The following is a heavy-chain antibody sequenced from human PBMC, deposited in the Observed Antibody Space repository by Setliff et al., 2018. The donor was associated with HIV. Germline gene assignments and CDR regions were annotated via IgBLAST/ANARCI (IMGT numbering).Heavy chain of an antibody. Sequence: GGSLRLSCAASGFTFSNAWMSWVRQAPGKGLEWVGRIKSKTDGGTTDYAAPVKGRFTISRDDSKNTLYLQMNSLRPDDTSVYYCATPPADYRNYWGQGTLVTVSS. V-gene: IGHV3-15*01. J-gene: IGHJ4*02. CDR3: ATPPADYRNY. CDR2: IKSKTDGGTT. D-gene: IGHD4-4*01. CDR1: GFTFSNAW.